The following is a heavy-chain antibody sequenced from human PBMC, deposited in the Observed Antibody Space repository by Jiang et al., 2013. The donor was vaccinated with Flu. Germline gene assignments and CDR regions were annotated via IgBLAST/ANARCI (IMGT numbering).Heavy chain of an antibody. CDR1: GDSVSSNSAA. V-gene: IGHV6-1*01. Sequence: SQTLSLTCAISGDSVSSNSAAWNWIRQSPSRGLEWLGRTYYRSKWYNDYAVSVKSRITINPDTSKNQFSLQLNSVTPEDTAVYYCARGNVVVVAATEDYFDYWGQGTLVTVSS. CDR2: TYYRSKWYN. D-gene: IGHD2-15*01. J-gene: IGHJ4*02. CDR3: ARGNVVVVAATEDYFDY.